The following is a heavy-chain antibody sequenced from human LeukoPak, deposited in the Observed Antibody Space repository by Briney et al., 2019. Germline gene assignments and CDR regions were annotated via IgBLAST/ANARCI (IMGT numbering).Heavy chain of an antibody. Sequence: SETLSLTCAVYGGSFSGYYWSWIRQPPEKGLEWIGEINHSGSTNYNPSLKSRVTISVDTSKNQFSLKLSSVTAADTAVYYCARGRRWLQPYYYYYMDVWGKGTTVTVSS. D-gene: IGHD5-24*01. CDR1: GGSFSGYY. V-gene: IGHV4-34*01. CDR3: ARGRRWLQPYYYYYMDV. J-gene: IGHJ6*03. CDR2: INHSGST.